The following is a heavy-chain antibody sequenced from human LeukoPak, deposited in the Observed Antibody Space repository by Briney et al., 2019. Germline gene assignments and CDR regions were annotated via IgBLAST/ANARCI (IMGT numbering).Heavy chain of an antibody. D-gene: IGHD7-27*01. Sequence: GGSLRLSCAASGFTFNSYAMQWVRQAPGKGLEYVSGISSDGDSTYYANSVKGRFIISRDNSKNMLYLQMGSLRAEDTAVYYCAKEFSATPRAAAQTGDAFDVWGQGTMVTVSS. CDR3: AKEFSATPRAAAQTGDAFDV. V-gene: IGHV3-64*01. CDR2: ISSDGDST. J-gene: IGHJ3*01. CDR1: GFTFNSYA.